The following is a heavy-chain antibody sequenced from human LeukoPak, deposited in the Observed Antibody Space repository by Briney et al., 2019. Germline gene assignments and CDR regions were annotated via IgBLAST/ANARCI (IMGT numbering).Heavy chain of an antibody. J-gene: IGHJ4*02. CDR3: AKAPVTSCRGAYCYPFDS. CDR2: TSSSDAGT. V-gene: IGHV3-23*01. Sequence: GGSLRLSCAASGFTFSTYAMSWVRQTPGKGLEWVAPTSSSDAGTYHADSVRGRFTISRDNSKNTLYLQMNSLRAEDAAVYFCAKAPVTSCRGAYCYPFDSWGRGTLVTVSS. CDR1: GFTFSTYA. D-gene: IGHD2-21*01.